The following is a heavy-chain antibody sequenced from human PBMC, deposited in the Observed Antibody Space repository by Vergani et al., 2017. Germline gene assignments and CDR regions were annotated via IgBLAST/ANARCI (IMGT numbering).Heavy chain of an antibody. Sequence: QVQLVQSGAEVKKPGSSVKVSCKASGGTFSSYAISWVRQAPGQGLEWMGGIIPIFGTANYAQKFQGRVTITADKSTSTAYMELSSLRSEDTAVYYCARAGTYYDFWSGPQYGMDVWGQGTTVTVSS. CDR3: ARAGTYYDFWSGPQYGMDV. V-gene: IGHV1-69*06. CDR1: GGTFSSYA. J-gene: IGHJ6*02. D-gene: IGHD3-3*01. CDR2: IIPIFGTA.